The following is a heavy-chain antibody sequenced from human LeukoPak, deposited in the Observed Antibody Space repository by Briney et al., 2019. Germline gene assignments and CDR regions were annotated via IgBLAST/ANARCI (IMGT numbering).Heavy chain of an antibody. CDR2: IWYDGSNK. V-gene: IGHV3-33*01. CDR1: GFTFSSYG. D-gene: IGHD4-17*01. CDR3: ASGLGEKYYYYGMDV. J-gene: IGHJ6*02. Sequence: GGSLRLSCAASGFTFSSYGMHWVRQAPGKGLEWVAVIWYDGSNKYYADSVKGRFTISRDNSKNTLYLQMNSLRAEDTAVYYCASGLGEKYYYYGMDVWGQGTTVTVSS.